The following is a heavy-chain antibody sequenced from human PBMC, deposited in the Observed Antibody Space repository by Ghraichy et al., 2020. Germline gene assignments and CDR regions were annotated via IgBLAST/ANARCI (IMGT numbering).Heavy chain of an antibody. CDR2: IIPIFGTA. J-gene: IGHJ6*02. CDR1: GGTFSSYA. Sequence: SVKVSCKASGGTFSSYAISWVRQAPGQGLEWMGGIIPIFGTANYAQKFQGRVTITADKSTSTAYMELSSLRSEDTAVYYCARMEDNWNYEAYYYGMDVWGQGTTVTVSS. V-gene: IGHV1-69*06. D-gene: IGHD1-7*01. CDR3: ARMEDNWNYEAYYYGMDV.